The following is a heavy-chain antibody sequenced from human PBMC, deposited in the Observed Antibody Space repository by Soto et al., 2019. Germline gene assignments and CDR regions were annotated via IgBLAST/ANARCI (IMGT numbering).Heavy chain of an antibody. CDR3: ARDRQQWGGMDV. D-gene: IGHD6-19*01. V-gene: IGHV4-59*01. J-gene: IGHJ6*02. CDR2: IYYSGST. CDR1: GGSISSYY. Sequence: QVQLQESGPGLVKPSETLSLTCTVSGGSISSYYWSWIRQPPGKGLEWIGYIYYSGSTNYNPSLKSRVTISVDTSKNQFSLKLSSVTAADTALYYCARDRQQWGGMDVWGQGTTVTVSS.